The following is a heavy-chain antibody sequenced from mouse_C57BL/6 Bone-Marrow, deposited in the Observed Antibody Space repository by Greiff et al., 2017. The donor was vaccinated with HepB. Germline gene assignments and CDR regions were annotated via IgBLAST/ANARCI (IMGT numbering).Heavy chain of an antibody. CDR1: GYTFTSYW. CDR3: ARHYGNFPWFAY. D-gene: IGHD2-1*01. V-gene: IGHV1-55*01. CDR2: IYPGSGST. J-gene: IGHJ3*01. Sequence: VQLQQSGAELVKPGASVKMSCKASGYTFTSYWITWVKQRPGQGLEWIGDIYPGSGSTNYNEKFKSKATLTVDTSSSTAYMQLSSLTSEDSAVYYCARHYGNFPWFAYWGQGTLVTVSA.